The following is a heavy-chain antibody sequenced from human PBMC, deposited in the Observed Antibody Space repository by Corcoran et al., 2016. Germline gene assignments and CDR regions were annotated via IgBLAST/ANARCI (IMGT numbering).Heavy chain of an antibody. CDR2: MYSGGTT. J-gene: IGHJ4*02. CDR3: ARAPNGGIGYYYD. Sequence: DVKLEESGGGLSHPGGSLRLSCAASGFTVSSDYMGWVREAPGKGLDWVSVMYSGGTTFYADSVKGRFTISRDNSKNTLYLQMTSLRAEYTAIYYCARAPNGGIGYYYDWGQGTLVTVSS. D-gene: IGHD3-22*01. V-gene: IGHV3-53*01. CDR1: GFTVSSDY.